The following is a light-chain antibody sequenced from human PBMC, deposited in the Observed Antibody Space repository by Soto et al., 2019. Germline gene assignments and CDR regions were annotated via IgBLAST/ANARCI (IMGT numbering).Light chain of an antibody. CDR1: QSVSRW. Sequence: IQMIQTPSILSASIGDSVTITCRASQSVSRWLAWYQQKPGKAPKLLIYDASSLNSGVPSRFSGSQSGTEFTLTITSLLPDDFATYFCQQYSSYSLPTFGGGTKVDIK. J-gene: IGKJ4*01. V-gene: IGKV1-5*01. CDR3: QQYSSYSLPT. CDR2: DAS.